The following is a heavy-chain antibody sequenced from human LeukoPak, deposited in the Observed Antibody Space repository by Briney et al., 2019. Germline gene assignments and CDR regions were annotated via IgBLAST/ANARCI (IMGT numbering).Heavy chain of an antibody. CDR2: ISYDGSNE. D-gene: IGHD3-10*01. CDR1: GFTFSDYG. V-gene: IGHV3-30*03. J-gene: IGHJ6*02. CDR3: VRGEYYSSSGMDV. Sequence: GRSLRLSCAASGFTFSDYGVHWVRQAPGKGLEWVAAISYDGSNEYFGDSLKGRSTISRDNSKNTLYLQMNRLRVEDTAVYYCVRGEYYSSSGMDVWGQGTTVTVSS.